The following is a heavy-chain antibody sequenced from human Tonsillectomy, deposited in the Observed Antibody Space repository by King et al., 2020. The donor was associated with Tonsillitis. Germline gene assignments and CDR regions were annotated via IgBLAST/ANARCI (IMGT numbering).Heavy chain of an antibody. D-gene: IGHD5-24*01. Sequence: VQLVESGGGVVQPGRSLRLSCAASGFTFSSYGMHWVRQAPGKGLEWVAVISDDGSKKYYADSVKGRFTISRDNSKSTLYLQMNSLRAEDTAVYYCAKDREEMSTMAAGDWGQGSLVTVSS. CDR3: AKDREEMSTMAAGD. CDR1: GFTFSSYG. J-gene: IGHJ4*02. CDR2: ISDDGSKK. V-gene: IGHV3-30*18.